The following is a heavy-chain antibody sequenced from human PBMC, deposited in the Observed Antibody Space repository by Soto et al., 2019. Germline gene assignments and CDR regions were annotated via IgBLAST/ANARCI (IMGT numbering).Heavy chain of an antibody. J-gene: IGHJ5*02. V-gene: IGHV2-70*01. Sequence: SGPTLVNPTQTLTLTCTFSGFSLSTTGTCVTWIRQPPGKALEWLALIDWDNNKYYSTSLKTRLTISKDTSKNQVVLTMTNMDPVDTATYYCARALLGTGLGPWGQGTLVTVSS. CDR2: IDWDNNK. CDR1: GFSLSTTGTC. CDR3: ARALLGTGLGP. D-gene: IGHD1-1*01.